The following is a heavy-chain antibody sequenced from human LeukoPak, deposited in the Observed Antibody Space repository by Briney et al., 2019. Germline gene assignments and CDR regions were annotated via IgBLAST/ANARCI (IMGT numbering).Heavy chain of an antibody. CDR1: GGSFSGYY. CDR3: ARRYYYDSSGYTRPPRKLYYFDY. CDR2: INHSGST. V-gene: IGHV4-34*01. Sequence: PSETLSLTCAVYGGSFSGYYWSWIRQPPGKGLEWIGEINHSGSTNYNPSLRSRVTISVDTSKNQFSLKLSSVTAADTAVYYCARRYYYDSSGYTRPPRKLYYFDYWGQGTLVTVSS. D-gene: IGHD3-22*01. J-gene: IGHJ4*02.